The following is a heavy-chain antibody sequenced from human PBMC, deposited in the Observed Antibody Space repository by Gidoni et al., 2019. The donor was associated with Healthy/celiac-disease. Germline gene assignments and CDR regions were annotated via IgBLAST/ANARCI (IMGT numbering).Heavy chain of an antibody. V-gene: IGHV3-48*01. D-gene: IGHD2-2*02. J-gene: IGHJ6*02. CDR1: GFTFSSYS. Sequence: EVQLVESGGGLVQPGGSLRLSCAASGFTFSSYSMNWVRQAPGKGLEWVSYISSSSSTIYYADSVKGRFTISRDNAKNSLYLQMNSLRAEDTAVYYCATHCSSTSCYIHYYGMDVWGQGTTVTVSS. CDR2: ISSSSSTI. CDR3: ATHCSSTSCYIHYYGMDV.